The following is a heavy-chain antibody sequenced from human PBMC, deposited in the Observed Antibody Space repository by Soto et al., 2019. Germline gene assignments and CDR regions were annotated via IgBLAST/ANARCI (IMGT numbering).Heavy chain of an antibody. CDR3: VRQGIDYLHGLVDV. J-gene: IGHJ6*02. CDR2: VYYTGDT. V-gene: IGHV4-59*08. Sequence: QVQVQQSGPGRVKPSETLSLTCTVSSGPSRSHNWGWIRQPPGRGLEWIGYVYYTGDTSYNPSLKSRATISADTSTTHSSLTLRSVTAADTAVYYCVRQGIDYLHGLVDVWGQGTTVSVSS. CDR1: SGPSRSHN. D-gene: IGHD5-12*01.